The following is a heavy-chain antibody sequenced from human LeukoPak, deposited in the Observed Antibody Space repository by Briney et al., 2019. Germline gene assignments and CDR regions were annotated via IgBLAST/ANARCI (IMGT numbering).Heavy chain of an antibody. J-gene: IGHJ4*02. CDR2: INPNTGGT. V-gene: IGHV1-2*02. CDR1: GYTFTGYY. CDR3: ARGVTSDTLY. D-gene: IGHD4-23*01. Sequence: ASVKVSCKASGYTFTGYYMHWVRQAPGQGLEWMGWINPNTGGTNYAQKFQGRVTLTRDTYISTAYLELSSLRSDDTAVYYCARGVTSDTLYWGQGTLVTVSS.